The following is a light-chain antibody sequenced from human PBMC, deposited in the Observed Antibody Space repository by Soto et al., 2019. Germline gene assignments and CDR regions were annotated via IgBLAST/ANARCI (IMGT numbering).Light chain of an antibody. CDR2: AAS. CDR1: QSISSY. V-gene: IGKV1-39*01. Sequence: IQMTQSPSSLSASVGDRVTIPCRASQSISSYLNWNQQKPGKAPNLLIYAASSLQSGVPSRFSGSGSGTDFTLTISSLQPEDFATYYCQQSYSTLYTFGQGTKLEIK. CDR3: QQSYSTLYT. J-gene: IGKJ2*01.